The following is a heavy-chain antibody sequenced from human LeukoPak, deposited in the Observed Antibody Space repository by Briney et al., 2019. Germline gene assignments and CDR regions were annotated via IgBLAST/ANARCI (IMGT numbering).Heavy chain of an antibody. CDR2: INPSGGST. D-gene: IGHD3-22*01. V-gene: IGHV1-46*01. Sequence: GASVKVSCKASGYTFTSYYMHWVRQAPGQGLEWMGVINPSGGSTSHAQNFQGRVTITRDTSTSTVYMALSSLTSDDTAVYYCARGGDQNYYDSSGYYSQGYWGQGTLVTVSS. CDR3: ARGGDQNYYDSSGYYSQGY. J-gene: IGHJ4*02. CDR1: GYTFTSYY.